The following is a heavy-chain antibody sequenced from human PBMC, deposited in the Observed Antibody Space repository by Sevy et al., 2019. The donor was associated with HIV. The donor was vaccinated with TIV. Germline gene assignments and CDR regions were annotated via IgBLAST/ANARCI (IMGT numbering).Heavy chain of an antibody. CDR2: MNPNSGNT. CDR1: GYTFTSYD. CDR3: ARGLYFDSDFDY. D-gene: IGHD3-9*01. Sequence: ASVKVSCKASGYTFTSYDINWVRQATGQGLEWMGWMNPNSGNTGYAQKFQGRVTMTRNTSISTAYMELSSLRSEDTAVCYCARGLYFDSDFDYWGQGTLVTVSS. J-gene: IGHJ4*02. V-gene: IGHV1-8*01.